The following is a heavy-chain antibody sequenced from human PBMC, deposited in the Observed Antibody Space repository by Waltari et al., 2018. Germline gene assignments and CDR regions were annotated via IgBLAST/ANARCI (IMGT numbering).Heavy chain of an antibody. J-gene: IGHJ4*02. CDR3: ARQTAYSFPDYSSPFDY. Sequence: EVQLVQSGAEVKKPGESLRISCKGSGYTFPSNWISWVRQMPGKGLEWMGRIDPSDSYTNYRPSCQGHVTISADKAISTAYLQWSSLKASDTAMYYCARQTAYSFPDYSSPFDYWGQGTLVTVSS. CDR2: IDPSDSYT. V-gene: IGHV5-10-1*03. CDR1: GYTFPSNW. D-gene: IGHD4-4*01.